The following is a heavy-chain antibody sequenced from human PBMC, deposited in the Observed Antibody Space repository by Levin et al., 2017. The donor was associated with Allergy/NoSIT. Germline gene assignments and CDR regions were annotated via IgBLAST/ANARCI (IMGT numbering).Heavy chain of an antibody. CDR3: ARGRVPNDY. J-gene: IGHJ4*02. D-gene: IGHD3-10*01. V-gene: IGHV3-33*01. CDR2: IWYDGSNK. CDR1: GFTFSSFG. Sequence: SCAASGFTFSSFGIHWVRQAPGKGLEWVALIWYDGSNKYYADSVKGRFTISRDNAKNSLYLQMNSLRAEDTAIYYCARGRVPNDYWGQGTLVTVSS.